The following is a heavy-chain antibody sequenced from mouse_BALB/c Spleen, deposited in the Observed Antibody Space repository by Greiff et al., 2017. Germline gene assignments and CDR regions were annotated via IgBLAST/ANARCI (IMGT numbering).Heavy chain of an antibody. CDR3: ARHHYGEAMDY. CDR1: GFTFSSYY. Sequence: EVQVVESGGGLVKLGGSLKLSCAASGFTFSSYYMSWVRQTPEKRLELVAAINSNGGSTYYPDTVKGRFTISRDNAKNTLYLQMSSLKSEDTALYYCARHHYGEAMDYWGQGTSVTVSS. CDR2: INSNGGST. V-gene: IGHV5-6-2*01. D-gene: IGHD1-1*01. J-gene: IGHJ4*01.